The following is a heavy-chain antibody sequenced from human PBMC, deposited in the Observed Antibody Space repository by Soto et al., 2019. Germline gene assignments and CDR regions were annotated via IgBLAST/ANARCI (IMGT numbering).Heavy chain of an antibody. V-gene: IGHV1-18*01. CDR2: ISAYNGNT. CDR3: ARGYCTNGVCYPENYYYYYGMDV. D-gene: IGHD2-8*01. Sequence: GASVKVSCKASGYTFTSYGISWVRQAPGQGLEWMGWISAYNGNTNYAQKLQGRVTMTTDTSTSTAYMELRSLRSDDTAVYYCARGYCTNGVCYPENYYYYYGMDVWGQGTXVTVSS. CDR1: GYTFTSYG. J-gene: IGHJ6*02.